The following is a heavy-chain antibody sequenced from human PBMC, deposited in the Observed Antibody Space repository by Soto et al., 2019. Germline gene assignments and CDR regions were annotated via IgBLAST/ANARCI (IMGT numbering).Heavy chain of an antibody. Sequence: GGSLRLSCAASGITFSDYGMHWVRQAPGKGLEWVAGVWKDGSNRYYVDSVKGRFTISRDNSKNTLYLQMNSLRDEDTAVYYCARDMAEYDSSGYYYYYYYGMDVWGQGTTVTVSS. CDR3: ARDMAEYDSSGYYYYYYYGMDV. D-gene: IGHD3-22*01. CDR1: GITFSDYG. J-gene: IGHJ6*02. V-gene: IGHV3-33*08. CDR2: VWKDGSNR.